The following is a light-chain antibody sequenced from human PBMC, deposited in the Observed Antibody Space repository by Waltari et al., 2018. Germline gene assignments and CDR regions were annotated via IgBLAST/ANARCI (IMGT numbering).Light chain of an antibody. CDR3: QSYDISLIGYV. V-gene: IGLV1-40*01. Sequence: QSVLTQPPSVSGAPGQSVTISCTGTSSNIGGGYDAHWYQHVPGTAPKLLIFANTMRPSGVPDRFSASKSGASASLAISGLQAEDEADYYCQSYDISLIGYVFGKGTKVTVL. CDR2: ANT. CDR1: SSNIGGGYD. J-gene: IGLJ1*01.